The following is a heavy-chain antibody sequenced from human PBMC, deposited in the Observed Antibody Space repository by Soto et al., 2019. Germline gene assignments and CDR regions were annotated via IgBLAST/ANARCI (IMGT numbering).Heavy chain of an antibody. CDR1: GGTFGNLG. D-gene: IGHD3-10*01. J-gene: IGHJ5*01. V-gene: IGHV1-69*13. Sequence: SVKVSCKASGGTFGNLGISWLRQAPGQGLEWMGGTIPIFDTPHYAEKFRDRLTITADATSTAYMELTSLSSEDTATYYCARDREDGSGTKYNWFDSWGQGTLVTAPQ. CDR3: ARDREDGSGTKYNWFDS. CDR2: TIPIFDTP.